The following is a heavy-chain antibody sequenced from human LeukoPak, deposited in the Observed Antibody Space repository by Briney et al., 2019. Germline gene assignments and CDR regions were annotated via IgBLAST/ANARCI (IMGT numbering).Heavy chain of an antibody. CDR2: INPNSGGT. J-gene: IGHJ4*02. D-gene: IGHD3-22*01. V-gene: IGHV1-2*02. CDR3: ARALPPYYYDSSGYCDY. Sequence: ASAKDFCKASGYTFTANYMHWGRQAPGQGLEWMGWINPNSGGTNYAQKFQGRVTMTRDTSISTAYTELSRLRSDDTAVYYCARALPPYYYDSSGYCDYWGQGTLVSVSS. CDR1: GYTFTANY.